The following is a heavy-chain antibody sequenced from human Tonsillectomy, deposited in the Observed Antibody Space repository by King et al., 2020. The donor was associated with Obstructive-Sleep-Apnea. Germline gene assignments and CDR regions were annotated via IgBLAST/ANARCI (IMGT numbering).Heavy chain of an antibody. D-gene: IGHD1-26*01. CDR1: GYTFTIYD. Sequence: VQLVESGAEVKKPGAAVKVSCKASGYTFTIYDVNWERQATWQGLEWIGWVIPNSGNTGYAQKFQGRVTMTRDTSINTAYMELSSLTSDDTAIYYCVRGEWELPHWGQGTLVTVSS. J-gene: IGHJ4*02. V-gene: IGHV1-8*01. CDR3: VRGEWELPH. CDR2: VIPNSGNT.